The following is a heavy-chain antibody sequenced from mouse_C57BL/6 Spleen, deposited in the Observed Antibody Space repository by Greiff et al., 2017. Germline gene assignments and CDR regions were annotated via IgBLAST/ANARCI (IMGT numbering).Heavy chain of an antibody. D-gene: IGHD2-2*01. CDR1: GYSITSGYY. J-gene: IGHJ3*01. Sequence: EVKLQESGPGLVKPSQSLSLTCSVTGYSITSGYYWNWIRQFPGNKLEWMGYISYDGSNNYNPSLKNRISITRDTSKNQFFLKLKSVTTEDTATYYCARDFYYGYEWFAYWGQGTLVTVSA. CDR3: ARDFYYGYEWFAY. V-gene: IGHV3-6*01. CDR2: ISYDGSN.